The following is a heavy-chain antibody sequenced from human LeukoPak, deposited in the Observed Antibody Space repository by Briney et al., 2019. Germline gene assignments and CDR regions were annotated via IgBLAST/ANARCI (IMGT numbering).Heavy chain of an antibody. CDR1: RASISSYY. CDR2: IYTSGST. V-gene: IGHV4-4*07. Sequence: SETLSLTCSVARASISSYYWSWIRQPAGKGLEWIGRIYTSGSTNYNPSLKSRVTMSVDTSKNQFSLKLTSVNAADTALYYCTRDNGGDWYAFDIWGQGTVVTVSS. CDR3: TRDNGGDWYAFDI. D-gene: IGHD2-21*02. J-gene: IGHJ3*02.